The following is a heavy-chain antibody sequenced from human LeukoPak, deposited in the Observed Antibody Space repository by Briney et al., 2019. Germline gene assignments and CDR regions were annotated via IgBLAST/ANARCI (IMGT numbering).Heavy chain of an antibody. CDR2: ISYDGSNK. V-gene: IGHV3-30*18. Sequence: GRSLRLSCAASGFTFSSYGMHWVRQAPGKGLEWVAVISYDGSNKYYADSVKGRFTISRDNSKNTLYLQMNSLRAEDTAVYYCAKVGLGATASALDIWGQGTMVTVSS. J-gene: IGHJ3*02. CDR3: AKVGLGATASALDI. D-gene: IGHD1-26*01. CDR1: GFTFSSYG.